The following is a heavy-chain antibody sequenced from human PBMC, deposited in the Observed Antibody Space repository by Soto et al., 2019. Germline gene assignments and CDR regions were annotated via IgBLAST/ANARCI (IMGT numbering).Heavy chain of an antibody. D-gene: IGHD4-17*01. V-gene: IGHV4-39*02. CDR2: IYYSGST. Sequence: SETLSLTCTVSGGSISSSSYYWGWIRQPPGKGLEWIGSIYYSGSTYYNPSLKSRVTISLDTSKNQFSLKLSSVTAADTAVYYCAREDGGTNYGDFLYYYYYYMDVWGKGTTVTVSS. CDR1: GGSISSSSYY. CDR3: AREDGGTNYGDFLYYYYYYMDV. J-gene: IGHJ6*03.